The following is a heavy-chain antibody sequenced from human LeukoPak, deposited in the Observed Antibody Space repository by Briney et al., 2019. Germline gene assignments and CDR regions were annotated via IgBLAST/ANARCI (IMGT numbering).Heavy chain of an antibody. CDR2: ISAYNGNT. J-gene: IGHJ4*02. CDR3: AKDGRSSSWYSRGQYY. V-gene: IGHV1-18*01. D-gene: IGHD6-13*01. Sequence: ASVKVSCKASGYTFTSYGISWVRQAPGQGLEWMGWISAYNGNTNYAQKLQGRVTMTTDTSTSTAYMELRSLRSDDTAVYYCAKDGRSSSWYSRGQYYWGQGTLVTVSS. CDR1: GYTFTSYG.